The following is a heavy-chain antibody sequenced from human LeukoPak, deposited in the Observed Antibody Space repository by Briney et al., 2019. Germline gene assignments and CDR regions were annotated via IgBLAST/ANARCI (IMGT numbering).Heavy chain of an antibody. CDR3: ARDSEQLVPDAFDI. CDR2: IIPIFGTA. V-gene: IGHV1-69*05. J-gene: IGHJ3*02. CDR1: GGTFSSYA. Sequence: VASVKVSCKASGGTFSSYAISWVRQAPGQGLEWMGGIIPIFGTANYAQKFQGRVTITTDESTGTAYMELSSLRSEDTAVYYCARDSEQLVPDAFDIWGQGTMVTVSS. D-gene: IGHD6-6*01.